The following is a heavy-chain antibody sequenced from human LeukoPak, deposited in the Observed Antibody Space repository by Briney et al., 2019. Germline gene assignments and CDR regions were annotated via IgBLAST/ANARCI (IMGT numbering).Heavy chain of an antibody. D-gene: IGHD4-17*01. CDR1: GLTVSSNY. CDR2: IYSGGST. CDR3: ARVYYGDYGWNDY. J-gene: IGHJ4*02. V-gene: IGHV3-53*01. Sequence: GGSLRLSCAASGLTVSSNYMSWVRQAPGKGLEWVSVIYSGGSTYYADSVKGRFTISRDNSKNTLYLQMNSLGAEDTAVYYCARVYYGDYGWNDYWGQGTLVTVSS.